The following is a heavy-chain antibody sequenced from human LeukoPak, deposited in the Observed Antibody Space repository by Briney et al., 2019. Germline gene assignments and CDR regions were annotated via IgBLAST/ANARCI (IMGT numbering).Heavy chain of an antibody. CDR3: ARDRQLQLFYYYYYYYMDV. CDR1: VFTFSSYA. J-gene: IGHJ6*03. Sequence: GGSLRLSCAASVFTFSSYAMSWVRQAPGKGLEWVSSISSSSSYIYYADSVKGRFTISRDNAKNSLYLQMNSLRAEDTAVYYCARDRQLQLFYYYYYYYMDVWGKGTTVTVSS. D-gene: IGHD6-13*01. V-gene: IGHV3-21*01. CDR2: ISSSSSYI.